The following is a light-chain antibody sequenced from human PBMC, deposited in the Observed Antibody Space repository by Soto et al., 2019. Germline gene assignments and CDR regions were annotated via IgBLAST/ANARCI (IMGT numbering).Light chain of an antibody. CDR1: IADVGGYNY. CDR2: AVT. CDR3: SSYTSSNTLV. J-gene: IGLJ1*01. V-gene: IGLV2-14*01. Sequence: QSALTQPASVSGSPGQSITMSCSGTIADVGGYNYVSWYQHHPVKAPKRLIYAVTNRPSGLSDRFSGSKSGNTASLTISGLQSEDEADYYCSSYTSSNTLVFGTGTKLTVL.